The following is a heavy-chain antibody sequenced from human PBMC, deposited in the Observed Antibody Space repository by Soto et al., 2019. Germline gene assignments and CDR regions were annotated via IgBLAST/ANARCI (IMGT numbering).Heavy chain of an antibody. D-gene: IGHD6-13*01. J-gene: IGHJ3*02. CDR2: ISSNGGST. CDR3: ARDYGTAAAVTGAFDI. V-gene: IGHV3-64*01. Sequence: SLRLSCAASGFTFSSYAMHWVRQAPGKGLEYVSAISSNGGSTYYANSVKGRFTISRDNSKNTLYLQMGSLRAEDMAVYYCARDYGTAAAVTGAFDIWGQGTMVTVSS. CDR1: GFTFSSYA.